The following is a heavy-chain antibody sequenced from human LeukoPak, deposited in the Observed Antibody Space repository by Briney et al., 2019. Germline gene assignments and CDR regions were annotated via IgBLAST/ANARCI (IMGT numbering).Heavy chain of an antibody. CDR2: IGGSGGST. CDR1: GFTFSSYA. Sequence: GGSLRLSCAASGFTFSSYAMHWVRQAPGKGLEWVSGIGGSGGSTYYADSVKGRFTISRDNSKNTLYLQLNSLRAEDTAIYYCAKDQLASVPYYFDFWGQGTLVTVSS. D-gene: IGHD1-1*01. J-gene: IGHJ4*02. CDR3: AKDQLASVPYYFDF. V-gene: IGHV3-23*01.